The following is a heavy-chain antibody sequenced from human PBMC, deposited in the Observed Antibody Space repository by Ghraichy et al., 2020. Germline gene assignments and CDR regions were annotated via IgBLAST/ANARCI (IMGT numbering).Heavy chain of an antibody. V-gene: IGHV1-18*01. J-gene: IGHJ4*02. Sequence: ASVKVSCKASGYSFTSYAISWVRQAPGQGLEWMGWMSTYNGNTIYAQKLQGRVTMTIDTSTSTAYMILRSLRSADTAVYYCARAPPPYYEDRSGPFGDWGQGSLVIVCS. D-gene: IGHD3-22*01. CDR2: MSTYNGNT. CDR1: GYSFTSYA. CDR3: ARAPPPYYEDRSGPFGD.